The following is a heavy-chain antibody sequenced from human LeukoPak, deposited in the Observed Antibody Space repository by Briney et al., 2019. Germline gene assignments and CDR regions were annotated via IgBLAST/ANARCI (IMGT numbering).Heavy chain of an antibody. CDR2: ISGSGSTK. V-gene: IGHV3-48*03. J-gene: IGHJ5*01. CDR1: GFPFSDSE. CDR3: ARNFES. Sequence: PGGSLRLSCAASGFPFSDSEMNWVRQAPGKGLEWVSYISGSGSTKYYADSVKGRFTISRDNAKDSLYLHMSSLRVEDTAVYYCARNFESWGQGTLVTVSS.